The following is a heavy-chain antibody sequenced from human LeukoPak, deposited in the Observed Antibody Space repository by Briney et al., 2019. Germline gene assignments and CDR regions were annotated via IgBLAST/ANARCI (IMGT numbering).Heavy chain of an antibody. J-gene: IGHJ4*02. CDR2: IHYDGKI. CDR1: GFSFSGKF. V-gene: IGHV3-53*01. CDR3: ASGDGYLQPY. Sequence: PGGSLRLSCAASGFSFSGKFMSWVRQAPGKGLEWVSIIHYDGKIRYAGSVGGRFTIYRDDSESTLFLQMNSLRVDDTAVYFCASGDGYLQPYWGQGTLVTVSS. D-gene: IGHD2-21*01.